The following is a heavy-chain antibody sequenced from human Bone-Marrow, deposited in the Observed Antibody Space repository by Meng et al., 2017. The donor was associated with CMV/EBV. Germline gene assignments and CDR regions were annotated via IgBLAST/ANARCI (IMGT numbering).Heavy chain of an antibody. CDR1: GFTFSSYA. D-gene: IGHD3/OR15-3a*01. V-gene: IGHV3-66*02. CDR3: AAWTYQIYYYYGMDV. CDR2: IYSGGST. J-gene: IGHJ6*02. Sequence: GESLKISCAASGFTFSSYAMSWVRQAPGKGLEWVSVIYSGGSTYYADSVKGRFTISRDNSKNTLYLQMNSLRAGDTAVYYCAAWTYQIYYYYGMDVWGQGTTVNVSS.